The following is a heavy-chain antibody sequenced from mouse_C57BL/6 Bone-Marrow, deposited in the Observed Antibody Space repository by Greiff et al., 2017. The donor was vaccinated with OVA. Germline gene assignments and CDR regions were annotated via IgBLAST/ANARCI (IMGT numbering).Heavy chain of an antibody. CDR3: TRPLLWYLGDD. CDR2: IDPETGGT. Sequence: VKLMESGAELVRPGASVTLSCKASGYTFTDYEMHWVKQTPVHGLEWIGAIDPETGGTAYNQKFKGKAILTADKSSSTAYMELRSLTSEDSAVYYCTRPLLWYLGDDWGQGTTLTVSS. CDR1: GYTFTDYE. D-gene: IGHD2-1*01. J-gene: IGHJ2*01. V-gene: IGHV1-15*01.